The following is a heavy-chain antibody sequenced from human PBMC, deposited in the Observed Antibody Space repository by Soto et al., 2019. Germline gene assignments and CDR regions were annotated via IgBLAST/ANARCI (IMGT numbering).Heavy chain of an antibody. CDR3: TTDPSDYGDYYGMDV. V-gene: IGHV3-15*01. CDR2: IKSKTDGGTT. D-gene: IGHD4-17*01. Sequence: EVQLVESGGGLVKPGGSLRLSCAASGFTFSNAWMSWVRQAPGKGLEWVGRIKSKTDGGTTDYAAPVKGRFTISRDDSKNTLYLQMNSLKTEDTAVYYCTTDPSDYGDYYGMDVWGQGTTVTVSS. CDR1: GFTFSNAW. J-gene: IGHJ6*02.